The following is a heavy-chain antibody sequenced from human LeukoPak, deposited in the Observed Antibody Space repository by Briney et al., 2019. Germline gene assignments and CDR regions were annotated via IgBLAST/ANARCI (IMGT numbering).Heavy chain of an antibody. Sequence: SETLSLTCTVSGGSISIDNYYWGWIRQPPGEGVEWIGSAFYSGTAHYSPSLRSRATISVDTSENQFSLRLRSVTAADTAVYYCAKEGIAAAGTWVFDPWGQGTLVTVSS. CDR3: AKEGIAAAGTWVFDP. CDR2: AFYSGTA. V-gene: IGHV4-39*07. CDR1: GGSISIDNYY. D-gene: IGHD6-13*01. J-gene: IGHJ5*02.